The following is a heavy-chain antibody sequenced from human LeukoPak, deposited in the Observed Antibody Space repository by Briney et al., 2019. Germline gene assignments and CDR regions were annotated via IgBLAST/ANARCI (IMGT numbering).Heavy chain of an antibody. V-gene: IGHV3-23*01. CDR3: AKSLAGTYYYDSSGYYTMKD. J-gene: IGHJ4*02. CDR1: GFTFSSYA. Sequence: PGGSLRLSCAASGFTFSSYAMSWVRQAPGKGLEWVSAISGSGGSTYYADSVKGRFTISRDNSKNTLYMQINSLRAEDTAVYYCAKSLAGTYYYDSSGYYTMKDWGQGTLVTVSS. D-gene: IGHD3-22*01. CDR2: ISGSGGST.